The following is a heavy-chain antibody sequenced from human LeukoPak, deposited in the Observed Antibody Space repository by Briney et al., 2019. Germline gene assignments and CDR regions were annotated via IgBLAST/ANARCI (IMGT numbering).Heavy chain of an antibody. J-gene: IGHJ3*02. CDR3: ASTVDCTNGVCYSYEAFHI. CDR1: GFTFSSYS. CDR2: ISSSSSYI. V-gene: IGHV3-21*04. D-gene: IGHD2-8*01. Sequence: GGSLRLSCAASGFTFSSYSMNWVRQAPGKGLEWVSSISSSSSYIYYADSVKGRFTISRDNAKNSLYLQMNSLRAEDTAVYYCASTVDCTNGVCYSYEAFHIWGQGTMVTVSS.